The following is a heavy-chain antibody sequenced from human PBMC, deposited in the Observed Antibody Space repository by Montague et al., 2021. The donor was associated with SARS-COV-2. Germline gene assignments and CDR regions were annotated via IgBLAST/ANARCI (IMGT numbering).Heavy chain of an antibody. CDR2: IWYDGSNK. V-gene: IGHV3-33*01. CDR1: GFTFSSYG. Sequence: SLRLSLSASGFTFSSYGMHWVRQAPGKGLEWVAVIWYDGSNKYYADSAKGRFTISRDNSKNTLYLQMNSLRAEDTAVYYCARVVSNYYGMDVWGQGTTVTVSS. CDR3: ARVVSNYYGMDV. J-gene: IGHJ6*02. D-gene: IGHD2-21*01.